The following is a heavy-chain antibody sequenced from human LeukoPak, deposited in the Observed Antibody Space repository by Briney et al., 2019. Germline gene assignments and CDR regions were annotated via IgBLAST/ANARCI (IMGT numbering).Heavy chain of an antibody. Sequence: ASVKVSCKASGYTFTSYGISWVRQAPGQGLEWMGWISAYNGNTNYAQKLQGRVTMTTDTSTSTAYMELRSLRSDDTALYYCARERKITIFGVACDFWGQGTLVTVSS. CDR1: GYTFTSYG. CDR2: ISAYNGNT. D-gene: IGHD3-3*01. CDR3: ARERKITIFGVACDF. V-gene: IGHV1-18*01. J-gene: IGHJ4*02.